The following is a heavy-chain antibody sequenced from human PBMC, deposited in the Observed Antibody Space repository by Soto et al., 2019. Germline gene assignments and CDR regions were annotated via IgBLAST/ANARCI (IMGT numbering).Heavy chain of an antibody. J-gene: IGHJ4*02. CDR3: AGGVTAVVDY. CDR1: GYSFTSLD. CDR2: MQPSTGRT. V-gene: IGHV1-8*01. D-gene: IGHD2-15*01. Sequence: DSVKVSCKASGYSFTSLDINWVRQTAGQVLEWMGLMQPSTGRTVYAQKFQGRVTMTRDTSRNTAYMELTTLTSDDTAFYYCAGGVTAVVDYGAQGSLVTGSS.